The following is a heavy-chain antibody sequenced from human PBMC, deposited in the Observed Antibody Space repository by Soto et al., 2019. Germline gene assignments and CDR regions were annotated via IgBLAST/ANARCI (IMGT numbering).Heavy chain of an antibody. J-gene: IGHJ3*02. D-gene: IGHD2-15*01. V-gene: IGHV4-59*01. CDR1: GGSISSYY. Sequence: PSETLSLTCTVSGGSISSYYWSWIRQPPGKGLEWIGYIYYSGSTNYNPSLKSRVTISVDTSKNQFSLKLSSVTAADTAVYYCARDWGSPSRGTRWSSVADIWGQGTMVTVSS. CDR2: IYYSGST. CDR3: ARDWGSPSRGTRWSSVADI.